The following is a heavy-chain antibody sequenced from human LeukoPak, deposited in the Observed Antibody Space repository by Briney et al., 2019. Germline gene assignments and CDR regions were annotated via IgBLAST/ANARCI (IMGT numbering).Heavy chain of an antibody. D-gene: IGHD2-2*01. CDR3: ARVRRGYCSSTSCYNTLHYYYYYMDV. CDR1: GFTFGNAW. J-gene: IGHJ6*03. V-gene: IGHV4-34*01. Sequence: PGGSLRLSCAASGFTFGNAWMSWIRQPPGKGLEWIGEINHSGSTNYNPSLKSRVTISVDTSKNQFSLKLSSVTAADTAVYYCARVRRGYCSSTSCYNTLHYYYYYMDVWGKGTTVTVSS. CDR2: INHSGST.